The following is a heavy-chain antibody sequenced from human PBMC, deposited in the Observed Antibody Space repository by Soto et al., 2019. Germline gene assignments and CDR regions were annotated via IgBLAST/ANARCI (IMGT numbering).Heavy chain of an antibody. CDR2: ISAHNGNT. J-gene: IGHJ4*02. CDR1: GYAFTTYG. CDR3: ARGRYGDY. Sequence: QVHLVQSGAEVKKPGASVKVSCQGSGYAFTTYGITWVRQAPGQGLEWMGWISAHNGNTNYAQKLQGRVTVTRDKATSTAYMELRRLGYDDTAVDYCARGRYGDYWGQGALVTVSS. V-gene: IGHV1-18*01. D-gene: IGHD1-20*01.